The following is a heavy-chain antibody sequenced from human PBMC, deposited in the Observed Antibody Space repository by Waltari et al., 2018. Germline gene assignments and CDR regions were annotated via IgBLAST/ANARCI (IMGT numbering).Heavy chain of an antibody. CDR1: GFTFSSYA. J-gene: IGHJ6*03. CDR3: ARDSSSPYYYYYMDV. V-gene: IGHV3-30-3*01. D-gene: IGHD6-6*01. Sequence: QVQLVESGGGVVQPGRSLRLSCAASGFTFSSYAMHWVRQAPGKGLEWVAVISYDGSNKDYADSVKGRFTISRDNSKNTLYLQMNSLRAEDTAVYYCARDSSSPYYYYYMDVWGKGTTVTVSS. CDR2: ISYDGSNK.